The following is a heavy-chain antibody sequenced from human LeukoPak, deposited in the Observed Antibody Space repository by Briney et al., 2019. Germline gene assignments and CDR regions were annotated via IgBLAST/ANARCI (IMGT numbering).Heavy chain of an antibody. V-gene: IGHV3-48*01. Sequence: PGGSLRLSCAASGFTFSSYTMNWVRQAPGKGLEWVSYITSSSSIIYYADSVKGRFTISRDNAQNSLYLQMNSLRAEDTAVYYCARDRKFEFWSAQSAGDGMDVWGQGITVTVSS. J-gene: IGHJ6*02. CDR3: ARDRKFEFWSAQSAGDGMDV. CDR1: GFTFSSYT. CDR2: ITSSSSII. D-gene: IGHD3-3*01.